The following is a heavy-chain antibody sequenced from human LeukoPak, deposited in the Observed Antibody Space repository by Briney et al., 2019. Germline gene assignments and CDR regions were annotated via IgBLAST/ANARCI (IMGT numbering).Heavy chain of an antibody. CDR2: IIPIFGTA. V-gene: IGHV1-69*13. CDR1: GGTSSSYA. CDR3: AALDYYDSSGYYYSRYYYMDV. J-gene: IGHJ6*03. Sequence: SVKVSCKASGGTSSSYAISWVRQAPGQGLEWMGGIIPIFGTANYAQKFQGRVTITADESTSTAYMELSSLRSEDTAVYYCAALDYYDSSGYYYSRYYYMDVWGKGTTVTVSS. D-gene: IGHD3-22*01.